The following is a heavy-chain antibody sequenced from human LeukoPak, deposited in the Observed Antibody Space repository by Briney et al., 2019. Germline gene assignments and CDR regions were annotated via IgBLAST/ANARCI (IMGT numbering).Heavy chain of an antibody. CDR1: GYTFTSYD. J-gene: IGHJ6*03. CDR2: MNPNSGNT. CDR3: ARGPYYYYYMDV. Sequence: GASVKVSCKASGYTFTSYDINWVRQATGQGLEWMGWMNPNSGNTSYAQKFQGRVTITRNTSISTAYMELSSLRSEDTAVYYCARGPYYYYYMDVWGKGTTVTVSS. V-gene: IGHV1-8*03.